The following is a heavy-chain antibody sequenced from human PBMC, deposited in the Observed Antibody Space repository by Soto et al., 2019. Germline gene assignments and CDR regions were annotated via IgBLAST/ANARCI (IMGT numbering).Heavy chain of an antibody. CDR2: ISAYNGNT. D-gene: IGHD5-18*01. CDR3: ARDVDTAMEGWFDP. V-gene: IGHV1-18*04. J-gene: IGHJ5*02. CDR1: GYTFTSYG. Sequence: GASVKVSCKASGYTFTSYGISWVRQAPGQGLEWMGWISAYNGNTNYAQKLQGRVTMTTDTSTSTAYMELRSLRSDDTAVYYCARDVDTAMEGWFDPWGQGTLVTVSS.